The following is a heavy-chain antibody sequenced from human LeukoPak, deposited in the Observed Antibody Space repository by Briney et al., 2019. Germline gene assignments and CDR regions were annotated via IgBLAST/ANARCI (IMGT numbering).Heavy chain of an antibody. CDR3: AKDRGFSGSYYGSEF. J-gene: IGHJ4*02. CDR1: GFIVSNNY. Sequence: GGSLRLSCAASGFIVSNNYMSWVRQAPGKRLEWVSVIYTGGTTYYADSVKGRFTISRDDSKNTLYLQMNSLRAEDTAMYYCAKDRGFSGSYYGSEFWGQGALVTVSS. CDR2: IYTGGTT. D-gene: IGHD1-26*01. V-gene: IGHV3-53*01.